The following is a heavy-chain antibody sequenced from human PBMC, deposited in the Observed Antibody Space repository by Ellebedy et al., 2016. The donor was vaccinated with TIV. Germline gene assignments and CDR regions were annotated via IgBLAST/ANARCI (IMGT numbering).Heavy chain of an antibody. Sequence: AASVKVSCKVSGYTLTELSMHWVRQAPGKGLEWMGGFDPEDGETIYAQKFQGRVTITADKSTSPAYLELSSLRSEDTAVYYCARDGGSYSDFDYWGQGTLVTISS. CDR2: FDPEDGET. CDR3: ARDGGSYSDFDY. V-gene: IGHV1-24*01. D-gene: IGHD1-26*01. CDR1: GYTLTELS. J-gene: IGHJ4*02.